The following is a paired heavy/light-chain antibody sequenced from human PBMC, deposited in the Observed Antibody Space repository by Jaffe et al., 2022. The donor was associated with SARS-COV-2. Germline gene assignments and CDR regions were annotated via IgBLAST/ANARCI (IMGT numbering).Light chain of an antibody. Sequence: QSALTQPPSASGSPGQSVTISCTGTSNDVGAYNYVSWYQQHPGKAPKLMIYEVNKRPSGVPDRFSGSKSGNTASLTVSGLQAEDEADYYCSSYSANNFVVFGGGTKLTAL. V-gene: IGLV2-8*01. CDR1: SNDVGAYNY. J-gene: IGLJ2*01. CDR2: EVN. CDR3: SSYSANNFVV.
Heavy chain of an antibody. D-gene: IGHD2-2*01. Sequence: QLQLHESGPGLVKPSETLSLTCTVSGGSISSSDFYWGWIRQPPGKGLEWIGSIYYGDSTHHSGYAFYNPSLKSRVTISADTSKNQFSLRLSSVTAADTAVYHCARHRCTSTNCPFDYWGQGTQVTVSS. V-gene: IGHV4-39*01. CDR2: IYYGDSTHHSGYA. J-gene: IGHJ4*02. CDR3: ARHRCTSTNCPFDY. CDR1: GGSISSSDFY.